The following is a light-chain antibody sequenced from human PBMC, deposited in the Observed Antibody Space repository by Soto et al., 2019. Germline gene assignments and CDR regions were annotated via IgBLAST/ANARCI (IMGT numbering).Light chain of an antibody. V-gene: IGKV1-6*01. Sequence: AIQMTQSPSSLSASIGAGVTITCCASQGITDDLGWYQQKPGKAPKLLIYSASSIQSGVPSRFSGSGSGTDFTLTISSRQPEDFATYYCLQNFNIPCTFGLGTNVDIK. J-gene: IGKJ1*01. CDR2: SAS. CDR3: LQNFNIPCT. CDR1: QGITDD.